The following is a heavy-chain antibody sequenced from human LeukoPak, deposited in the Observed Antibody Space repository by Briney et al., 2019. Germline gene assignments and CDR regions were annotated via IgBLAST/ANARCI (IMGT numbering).Heavy chain of an antibody. CDR2: IYSGGST. J-gene: IGHJ6*03. Sequence: ETLSLTCTVSGGSISSYYWSWIRQPPGKGLEWVSVIYSGGSTYYADSVKGRFTISRDNSKNTLYLQMNSLRAEDTAVYYCGCLESCYMDVWGKGTTVTVSS. V-gene: IGHV3-53*01. CDR1: GGSISSYY. CDR3: GCLESCYMDV. D-gene: IGHD4/OR15-4a*01.